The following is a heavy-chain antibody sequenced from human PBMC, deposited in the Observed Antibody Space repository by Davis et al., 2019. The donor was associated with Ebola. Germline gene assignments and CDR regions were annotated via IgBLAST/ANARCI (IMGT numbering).Heavy chain of an antibody. Sequence: SVKVSCKASGYRFTSYYMHWVRQATGQGLEWMGIINPITGGTSYAQNFQVRVNMTRDTSTSTVYMELSSLRSEDTAVYYCAREGGRYYDSSGYVFDIWGQGTMVKVSS. CDR2: INPITGGT. CDR1: GYRFTSYY. CDR3: AREGGRYYDSSGYVFDI. V-gene: IGHV1-46*01. D-gene: IGHD3-22*01. J-gene: IGHJ3*02.